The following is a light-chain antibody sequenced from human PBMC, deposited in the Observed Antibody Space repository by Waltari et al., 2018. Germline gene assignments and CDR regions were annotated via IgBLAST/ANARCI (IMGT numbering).Light chain of an antibody. V-gene: IGKV3-20*01. Sequence: EIVLTQSPGTLSLSPGERATLSCRASQTFGKYLAWYQQKPGQAPRLLIYDASIRASGIPERFSGSGSGTDFSLTISTLEPEEFAVYYCQHYVRLPATFGQGTKVEIK. J-gene: IGKJ1*01. CDR2: DAS. CDR1: QTFGKY. CDR3: QHYVRLPAT.